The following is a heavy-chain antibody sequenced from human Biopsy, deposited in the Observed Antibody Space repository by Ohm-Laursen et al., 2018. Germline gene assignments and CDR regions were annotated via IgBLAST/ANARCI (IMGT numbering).Heavy chain of an antibody. CDR2: INCKTGAT. V-gene: IGHV1-2*02. Sequence: GSSVKVSCKVSSYTFTDYNIHWMRQAPGQGLEWLGYINCKTGATNYAQKFQGTVTMTRDTSISTAYLALGSLRSADTAIYYCARDPLNGHKHFDYWGQGSWSPSPQ. CDR1: SYTFTDYN. D-gene: IGHD2-8*01. J-gene: IGHJ4*02. CDR3: ARDPLNGHKHFDY.